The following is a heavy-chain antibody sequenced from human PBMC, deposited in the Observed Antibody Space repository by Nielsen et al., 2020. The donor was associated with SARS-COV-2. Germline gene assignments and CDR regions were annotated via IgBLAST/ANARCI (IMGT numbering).Heavy chain of an antibody. J-gene: IGHJ4*02. D-gene: IGHD3-22*01. CDR3: ARDSYYDSSGYYE. Sequence: SVKVSCKASGGTFSSYAISWVRQAPGQGLEWMGRIIPILGIANYAQKFQGRVTITADKSTSTAYMELSSLRSEDTAVYYCARDSYYDSSGYYEWGQGTLVTVSS. CDR2: IIPILGIA. V-gene: IGHV1-69*04. CDR1: GGTFSSYA.